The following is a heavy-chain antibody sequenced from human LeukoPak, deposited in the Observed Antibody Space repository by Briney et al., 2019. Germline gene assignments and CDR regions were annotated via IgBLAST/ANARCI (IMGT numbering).Heavy chain of an antibody. D-gene: IGHD6-19*01. CDR1: GGSIIGSTYF. CDR2: VFYSGAA. V-gene: IGHV4-39*07. CDR3: ARPSRIAVAGTAHAFDI. J-gene: IGHJ3*02. Sequence: SETLSLTCTFSGGSIIGSTYFWGWIRQPPGRGLECMGSVFYSGAAYYNPSLTSRVTISIDTSKNQFSLNLTSVTAADTAVYYCARPSRIAVAGTAHAFDIWGQGTMVTVSS.